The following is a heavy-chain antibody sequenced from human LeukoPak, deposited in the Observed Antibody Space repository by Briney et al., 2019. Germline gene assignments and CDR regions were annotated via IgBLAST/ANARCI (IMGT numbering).Heavy chain of an antibody. CDR3: AIRYCSSTSCRDAFDI. V-gene: IGHV3-48*04. CDR2: ISSSSSTI. Sequence: GGSLRLSCAASGFTFSSYSMNWVRQAPGKGLEWVSYISSSSSTIYYADSVKGRFTISRDNAKNSLYLQMNSLRAEDTAVYYCAIRYCSSTSCRDAFDIWGQGTMVTVSS. J-gene: IGHJ3*02. CDR1: GFTFSSYS. D-gene: IGHD2-2*01.